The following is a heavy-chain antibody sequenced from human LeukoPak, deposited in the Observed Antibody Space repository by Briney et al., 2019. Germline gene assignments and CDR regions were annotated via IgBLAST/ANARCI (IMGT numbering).Heavy chain of an antibody. J-gene: IGHJ4*02. D-gene: IGHD6-6*01. CDR2: IYTGGTT. CDR3: ARDGSSYYFDY. CDR1: GSSVTSNH. V-gene: IGHV3-66*01. Sequence: GGSLRLSCAASGSSVTSNHMNWVRQAPGKGLEWVSIIYTGGTTHYADSLNDRFTISRDDSINTLYLRMNSLRAEDTAVYYCARDGSSYYFDYWGQGTLVTVSS.